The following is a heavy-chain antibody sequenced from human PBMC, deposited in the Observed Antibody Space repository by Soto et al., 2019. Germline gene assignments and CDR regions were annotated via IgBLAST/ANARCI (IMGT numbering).Heavy chain of an antibody. CDR1: GGSISSYY. J-gene: IGHJ4*02. D-gene: IGHD5-12*01. V-gene: IGHV4-59*08. CDR3: ARHWLKSGYEDYLDY. CDR2: IYYSGST. Sequence: PSETLSLTCTVSGGSISSYYWSWIRQPPGKGLEWIGYIYYSGSTNYNPSLKSRVTISVDTSKNQFSLKLSSVTAADTAVYYCARHWLKSGYEDYLDYWGQGTLVTSPQ.